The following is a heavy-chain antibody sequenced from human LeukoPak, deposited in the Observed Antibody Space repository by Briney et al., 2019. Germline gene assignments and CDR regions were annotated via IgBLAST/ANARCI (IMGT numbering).Heavy chain of an antibody. Sequence: GGSLRLSCAASGFTFSNYWRPWVRHAPGKGLVWVSRIKPDGSGTSYVDSVKGRFTISRDNAKSTLYLQMNSLGAEDTAVYYCAKDAVYGSGSVDYWGQGALVTVSS. J-gene: IGHJ4*02. V-gene: IGHV3-74*01. D-gene: IGHD3-10*01. CDR2: IKPDGSGT. CDR3: AKDAVYGSGSVDY. CDR1: GFTFSNYW.